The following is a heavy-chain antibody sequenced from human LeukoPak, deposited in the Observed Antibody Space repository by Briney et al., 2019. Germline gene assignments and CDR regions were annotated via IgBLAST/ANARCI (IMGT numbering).Heavy chain of an antibody. V-gene: IGHV3-11*01. CDR1: GFSFSDYY. Sequence: GGSLRLSCAASGFSFSDYYMNWIRQAPGKGLEWVSYISSSGGIIYYADSVKGRFTFSRDSAKNSLYLQMNSMRAEDTAVYYCARLRWNAFDIRGQGTMVTVSS. D-gene: IGHD4-23*01. CDR3: ARLRWNAFDI. J-gene: IGHJ3*02. CDR2: ISSSGGII.